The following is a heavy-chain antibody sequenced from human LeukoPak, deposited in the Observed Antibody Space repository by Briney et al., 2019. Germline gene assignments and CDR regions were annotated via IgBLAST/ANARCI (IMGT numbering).Heavy chain of an antibody. Sequence: GGSLRLSCAASGFTFSSYWMHWVRQAAGKGLVWVSRINTDGSTTRYADSVKGRFTVSRDNSKNRLFLQMNSLSPGDTAVYYCARAGYCISANCYQGAFDIWGQGTMVTVSS. D-gene: IGHD2-2*01. V-gene: IGHV3-74*01. CDR2: INTDGSTT. CDR3: ARAGYCISANCYQGAFDI. CDR1: GFTFSSYW. J-gene: IGHJ3*02.